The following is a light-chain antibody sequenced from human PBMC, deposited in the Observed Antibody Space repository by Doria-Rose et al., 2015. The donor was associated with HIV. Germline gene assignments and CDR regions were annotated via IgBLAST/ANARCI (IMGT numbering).Light chain of an antibody. CDR1: HDISNY. V-gene: IGKV1-17*03. CDR3: LQHNSYPRT. Sequence: MTQSPSAMSASVGDRVTITCRASHDISNYLAWYQQKPGKAPKRLIYDTSSLHSGVPSTCSGSGSGTEFTLTISSLQPEDFATYYCLQHNSYPRTFGQGTKVDIK. CDR2: DTS. J-gene: IGKJ1*01.